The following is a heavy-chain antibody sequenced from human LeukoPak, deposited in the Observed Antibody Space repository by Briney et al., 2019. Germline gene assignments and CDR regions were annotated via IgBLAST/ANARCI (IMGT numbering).Heavy chain of an antibody. CDR1: GFTFSSYT. D-gene: IGHD3-10*01. V-gene: IGHV3-30*04. J-gene: IGHJ6*02. CDR2: IPFHGSDE. CDR3: ARGPRGVVRGRVDV. Sequence: GRSLRLSCAVSGFTFSSYTMYWVRQAPGKGLEWVALIPFHGSDEYCADSVKGRFSISRDNSKNTLYLQMNSLRVEDTAVYYCARGPRGVVRGRVDVWGQGTTVIVSS.